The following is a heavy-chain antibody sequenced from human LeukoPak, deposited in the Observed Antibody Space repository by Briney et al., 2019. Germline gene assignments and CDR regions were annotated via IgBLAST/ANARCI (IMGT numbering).Heavy chain of an antibody. CDR2: IYYIVST. D-gene: IGHD6-13*01. V-gene: IGHV4-59*01. J-gene: IGHJ4*02. CDR1: GGSISSYC. Sequence: SETLSLTCTVAGGSISSYCWSWIRHPPRKGLGWVWYIYYIVSTNYNPTLKSQVTISGETAKNQFSLSLSSVTVADTAGYYFARSRLSSPIQWGKGTLVTVSS. CDR3: ARSRLSSPIQ.